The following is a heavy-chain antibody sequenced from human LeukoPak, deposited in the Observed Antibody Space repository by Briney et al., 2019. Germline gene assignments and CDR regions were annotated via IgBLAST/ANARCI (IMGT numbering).Heavy chain of an antibody. CDR2: ISNYNGNT. Sequence: ASVKASCKASGYTFTNYAISWVRQAPGQGLEWMGGISNYNGNTNYAQKLQGRVTMTTDTSTSTAYMELRSLRSDDTAVYYCARVDGSPDYWGQGTLVTVSS. D-gene: IGHD2-15*01. CDR1: GYTFTNYA. V-gene: IGHV1-18*01. J-gene: IGHJ4*02. CDR3: ARVDGSPDY.